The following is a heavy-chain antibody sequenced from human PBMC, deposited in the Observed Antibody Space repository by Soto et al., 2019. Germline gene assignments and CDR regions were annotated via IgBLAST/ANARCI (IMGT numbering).Heavy chain of an antibody. CDR1: GGSVSSSSYS. Sequence: SETLSLTCTVSGGSVSSSSYSWGWIRQSPRKGLEWIGTIYSSENTYYNPSLLSRVTISVDKSKNQFSLKLSSVTAADTAVYYCARESYDSSGYYPNWGQGTLVTVSS. CDR3: ARESYDSSGYYPN. J-gene: IGHJ4*02. D-gene: IGHD3-22*01. CDR2: IYSSENT. V-gene: IGHV4-39*02.